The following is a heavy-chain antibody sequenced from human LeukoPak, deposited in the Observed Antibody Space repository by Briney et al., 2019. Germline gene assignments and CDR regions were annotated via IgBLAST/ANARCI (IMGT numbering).Heavy chain of an antibody. CDR2: ISGDGHST. CDR3: AKDNAPVLAASEGWKDF. D-gene: IGHD6-19*01. Sequence: GGSLRLSCAASGFTFDDYAINWVRQAPGKGLEWVSFISGDGHSTYYANSVKGRFTISRDNSRNSLFLQMNSLRPEDTALYFCAKDNAPVLAASEGWKDFWGQGTLVIVFS. CDR1: GFTFDDYA. V-gene: IGHV3-43*02. J-gene: IGHJ4*02.